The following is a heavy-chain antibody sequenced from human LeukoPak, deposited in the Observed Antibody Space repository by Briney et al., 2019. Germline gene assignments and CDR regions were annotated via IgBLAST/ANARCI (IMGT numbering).Heavy chain of an antibody. V-gene: IGHV3-48*03. D-gene: IGHD3-10*01. J-gene: IGHJ4*02. CDR2: ISSSGSTI. Sequence: GGSLRLSCAASGFTFSSYEMNWVRQAPGKGLEWVSYISSSGSTIYYADSVKGRFTISRDNAKNSLYLQMNSLRAEDTAVYYCARVHSFIIDYWGQGTLVTVSS. CDR1: GFTFSSYE. CDR3: ARVHSFIIDY.